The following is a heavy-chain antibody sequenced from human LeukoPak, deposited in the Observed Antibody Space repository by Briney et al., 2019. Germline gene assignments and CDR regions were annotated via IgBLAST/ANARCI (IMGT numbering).Heavy chain of an antibody. V-gene: IGHV3-21*01. J-gene: IGHJ5*02. CDR3: AREYQARVGP. CDR2: ISSSSNYI. CDR1: GFTFSSYS. Sequence: GGSLRLSCAASGFTFSSYSMNWVRQAPGKGLEWVSSISSSSNYIYYADSVKGRFTISRDNAKNSLHLQMNSLRAEDTAVYYCAREYQARVGPWGQGTLVTVSS.